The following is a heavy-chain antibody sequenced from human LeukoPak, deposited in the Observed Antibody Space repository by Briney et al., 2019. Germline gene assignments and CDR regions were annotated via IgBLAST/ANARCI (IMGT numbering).Heavy chain of an antibody. J-gene: IGHJ5*02. V-gene: IGHV4-39*01. Sequence: SETLSLTCTVSGGSISSSSYYWGWIRQPPGKGLEWIGSIYYSGSTYYNPSLKSRVTISVDTSKNQFSLRLTSVTAADTAVFYCARHGWSHASGTYYTFDPWGQGTLVTVSS. CDR3: ARHGWSHASGTYYTFDP. D-gene: IGHD3-10*01. CDR2: IYYSGST. CDR1: GGSISSSSYY.